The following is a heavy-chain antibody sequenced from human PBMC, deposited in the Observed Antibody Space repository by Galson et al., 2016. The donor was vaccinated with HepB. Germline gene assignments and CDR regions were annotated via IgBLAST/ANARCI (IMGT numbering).Heavy chain of an antibody. D-gene: IGHD3-10*01. Sequence: SLRLSCAASAFTFSTYGMHWVRQAPGKGLEWVAVISYDGSKKYYADSVKGRLTISRDNSKNTLYLQMNSLRTEDTAVYYCAKDPYYYGSGSYYFDYWGQGTLVTVSS. J-gene: IGHJ4*02. CDR1: AFTFSTYG. CDR2: ISYDGSKK. CDR3: AKDPYYYGSGSYYFDY. V-gene: IGHV3-30*18.